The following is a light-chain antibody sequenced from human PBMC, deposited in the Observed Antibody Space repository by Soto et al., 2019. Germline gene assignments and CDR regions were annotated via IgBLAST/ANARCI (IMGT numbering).Light chain of an antibody. CDR1: QGISRY. V-gene: IGKV1-9*01. CDR2: SAS. J-gene: IGKJ3*01. Sequence: IQLTQSPSSLSASIGDRVTIACRASQGISRYLAWYQHKPGKATQLLIYSASTLQSGVPSRFSGSGSWTDVTLTISSLQPEDFVTYYCQQLKSSPFTFGPGTKVEIK. CDR3: QQLKSSPFT.